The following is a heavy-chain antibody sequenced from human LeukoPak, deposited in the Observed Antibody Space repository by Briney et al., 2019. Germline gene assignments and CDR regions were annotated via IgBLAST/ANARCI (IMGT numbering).Heavy chain of an antibody. J-gene: IGHJ5*02. D-gene: IGHD6-13*01. CDR2: ISYDGSNK. V-gene: IGHV3-30*18. CDR3: AKVPPSIVADYNWFDP. CDR1: GFTFSSYG. Sequence: GGSLRLSCAASGFTFSSYGMHWVRQALGKGLEWVAVISYDGSNKYYADSVKGRFTISRDNSKNTLYLQMNSLRAEDTAVYYCAKVPPSIVADYNWFDPWGQGTLVTVSS.